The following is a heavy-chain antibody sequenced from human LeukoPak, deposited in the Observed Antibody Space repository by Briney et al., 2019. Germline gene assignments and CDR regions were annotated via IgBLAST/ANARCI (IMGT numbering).Heavy chain of an antibody. Sequence: ASVKVSCKASGYTFTCYYMHWVRQAPGQGLEWVGWINPNSGGTNYAQKFQGRVTMTRDTSISKAYMELSRLRSDDTAVYYCARVLGSGDAFDIWGQGTMVTVSS. V-gene: IGHV1-2*02. CDR1: GYTFTCYY. CDR3: ARVLGSGDAFDI. CDR2: INPNSGGT. D-gene: IGHD6-6*01. J-gene: IGHJ3*02.